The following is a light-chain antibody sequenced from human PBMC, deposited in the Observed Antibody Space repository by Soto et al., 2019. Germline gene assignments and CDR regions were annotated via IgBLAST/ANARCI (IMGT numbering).Light chain of an antibody. V-gene: IGKV3-15*01. CDR1: QRVSSH. CDR2: AAS. J-gene: IGKJ1*01. CDR3: HQYNNWPWT. Sequence: EIVMTQSPVTLSVSPGDTATLSCRASQRVSSHLAWYQQKPGQAPRLLIYAASTRATGIPVRFSGSGSETEFTLTIRSLQYEDSELYYCHQYNNWPWTLGQGTKVDIK.